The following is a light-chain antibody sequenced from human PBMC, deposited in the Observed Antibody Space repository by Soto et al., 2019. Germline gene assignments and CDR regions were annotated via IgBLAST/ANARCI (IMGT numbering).Light chain of an antibody. Sequence: DIVMTQSPDSLAVSLGERATINCKSSQSILYSPNNKNYLAWYQQKPGQPPKLLIYWASTRESGVPDRFSGSGSGTDFTRTISSLQAEDVAVYYCQHYLNTPQNFGQGTKVEIK. CDR2: WAS. V-gene: IGKV4-1*01. J-gene: IGKJ1*01. CDR3: QHYLNTPQN. CDR1: QSILYSPNNKNY.